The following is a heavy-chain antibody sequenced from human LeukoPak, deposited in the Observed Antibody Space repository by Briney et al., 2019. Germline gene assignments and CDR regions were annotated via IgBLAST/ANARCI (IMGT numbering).Heavy chain of an antibody. D-gene: IGHD6-13*01. Sequence: GGSLRLSCVASGFTFDDYAMHWVRLAPGKGLEWVSGISWNSGSIGYADSVKGRFTISRDNSKNTLYLQMNSLRAEDTAVYYCAKDVVTGIAAAATGDAFDIWGQGTMVTVSS. J-gene: IGHJ3*02. CDR1: GFTFDDYA. CDR2: ISWNSGSI. V-gene: IGHV3-9*01. CDR3: AKDVVTGIAAAATGDAFDI.